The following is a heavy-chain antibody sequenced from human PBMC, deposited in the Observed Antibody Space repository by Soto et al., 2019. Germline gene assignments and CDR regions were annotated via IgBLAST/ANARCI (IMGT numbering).Heavy chain of an antibody. V-gene: IGHV5-51*01. Sequence: GESLKISCEASGYPFSSLWIGWVRQMPGKGLEWMGIIYPGDSDTRYSPSFQGQVTISADKSISTAYLQWSSLKASDTAMYYCARQTILDYWGQGTLVTVSS. J-gene: IGHJ4*02. CDR1: GYPFSSLW. D-gene: IGHD3-3*01. CDR2: IYPGDSDT. CDR3: ARQTILDY.